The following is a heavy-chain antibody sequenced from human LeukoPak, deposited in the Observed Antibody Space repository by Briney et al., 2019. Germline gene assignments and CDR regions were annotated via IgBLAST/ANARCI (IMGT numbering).Heavy chain of an antibody. CDR1: GFSISNYA. J-gene: IGHJ4*02. CDR2: IGDTT. V-gene: IGHV3-23*01. Sequence: GGSLRLSCAASGFSISNYAMSWVRQAPGKGLEWVSAIGDTTYYADSVEGRFTISRDNPKNTLYLQMNSLRAEDAAIYYCAKAFAFVGANFFDYWGQGTLVTVSS. CDR3: AKAFAFVGANFFDY. D-gene: IGHD1-26*01.